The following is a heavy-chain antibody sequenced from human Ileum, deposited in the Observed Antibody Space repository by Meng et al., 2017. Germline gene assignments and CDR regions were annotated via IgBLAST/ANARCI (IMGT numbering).Heavy chain of an antibody. Sequence: QVRGQGSGPRLVRPTETLSLACTVSGGSVSSGSYYWSWIRQPPGKGLEWIGHIYYSGSTNYNPSLKSRVTISVDMSKNQFSLKLNSVTAADTAIYFCARSSTSPASYFFDYWGQGTLVTVSS. CDR1: GGSVSSGSYY. J-gene: IGHJ4*02. D-gene: IGHD6-6*01. CDR2: IYYSGST. V-gene: IGHV4-61*01. CDR3: ARSSTSPASYFFDY.